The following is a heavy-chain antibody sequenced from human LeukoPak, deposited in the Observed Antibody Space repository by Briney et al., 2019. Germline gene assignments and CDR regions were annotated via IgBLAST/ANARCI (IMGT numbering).Heavy chain of an antibody. CDR1: GFTFSSYA. J-gene: IGHJ5*02. CDR3: AKDXPEVYDFWSGYYGXDWFDP. CDR2: ISXXGXXT. V-gene: IGHV3-23*01. Sequence: PGGSLRLSCAASGFTFSSYAMSWVRQAPGKGLEWVSAISXXGXXTYYADSVKGRFTISRDNSKNTLYLQMNSLRAEDTAVYYCAKDXPEVYDFWSGYYGXDWFDPWGQGTLVTVSS. D-gene: IGHD3-3*01.